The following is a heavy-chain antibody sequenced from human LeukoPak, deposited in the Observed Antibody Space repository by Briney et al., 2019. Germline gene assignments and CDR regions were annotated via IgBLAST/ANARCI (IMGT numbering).Heavy chain of an antibody. CDR1: GFTFSSYA. V-gene: IGHV3-23*01. Sequence: GGSLRLSCAASGFTFSSYAMSWVRQAPVKGLEWVSAISGSGGSTYYADSVKGRFTISRDNSKNTLYLQMNSLRAEDTAVYYCAKDLGIAVADHNFDYWGQGTLVTVSS. J-gene: IGHJ4*02. D-gene: IGHD6-19*01. CDR2: ISGSGGST. CDR3: AKDLGIAVADHNFDY.